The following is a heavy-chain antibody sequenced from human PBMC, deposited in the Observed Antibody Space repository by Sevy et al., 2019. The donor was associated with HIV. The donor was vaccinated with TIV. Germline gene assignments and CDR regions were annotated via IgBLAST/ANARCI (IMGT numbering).Heavy chain of an antibody. CDR3: ARVGAYDPRSYLQS. V-gene: IGHV1-2*02. J-gene: IGHJ5*02. D-gene: IGHD3-10*01. CDR2: INPNNGGT. CDR1: GYTFSAYH. Sequence: ASVKVSCKASGYTFSAYHIHWVRQAPGQGLEWMGWINPNNGGTEYAQKFRGRVTLTWDTSISTAYMELSSLTSDDTAVYYCARVGAYDPRSYLQSWGQGALVTVSS.